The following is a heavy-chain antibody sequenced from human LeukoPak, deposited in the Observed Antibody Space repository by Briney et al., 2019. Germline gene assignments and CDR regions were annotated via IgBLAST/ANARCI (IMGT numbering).Heavy chain of an antibody. Sequence: SETLSLTCTVSGGSISSGDYYWSWIRQPPGKGLEWIGYIYYSGSTYYNPSLKSRVTISVDTSKNQFSLKQSSVTAVDTAVYYCARTPGDTAMVPPNYFDYWGQGTLVTVSS. CDR1: GGSISSGDYY. J-gene: IGHJ4*02. CDR3: ARTPGDTAMVPPNYFDY. D-gene: IGHD5-18*01. V-gene: IGHV4-30-4*01. CDR2: IYYSGST.